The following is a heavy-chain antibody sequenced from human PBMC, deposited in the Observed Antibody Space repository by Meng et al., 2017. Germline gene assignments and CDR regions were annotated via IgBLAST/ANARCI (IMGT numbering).Heavy chain of an antibody. CDR3: ASIGVGLGIYFDY. CDR1: GGSISSSSYY. J-gene: IGHJ4*02. Sequence: GSLRLSCTVSGGSISSSSYYWGWIRQPPGKGREWIGSIYESGSTYYNPSLKSRVTISVDTSKNQFSLKLSSVTAADTAVYYCASIGVGLGIYFDYWGQGTLVTISS. V-gene: IGHV4-39*07. D-gene: IGHD3-16*01. CDR2: IYESGST.